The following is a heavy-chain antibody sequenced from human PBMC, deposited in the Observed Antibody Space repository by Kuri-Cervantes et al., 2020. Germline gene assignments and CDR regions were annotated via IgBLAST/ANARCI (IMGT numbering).Heavy chain of an antibody. J-gene: IGHJ5*02. V-gene: IGHV4-30-4*01. CDR2: IYYSGST. CDR1: GGSISRGDYY. CDR3: TRDRVPAPDWFDP. Sequence: SETLSLTCTVSGGSISRGDYYWGWIRQPPGKGLEWIGYIYYSGSTYYNPSLKSRVTISVDTSKNQFSLKLSSVTAAATAVYYCTRDRVPAPDWFDPWGQGTLVTVSS. D-gene: IGHD2-2*01.